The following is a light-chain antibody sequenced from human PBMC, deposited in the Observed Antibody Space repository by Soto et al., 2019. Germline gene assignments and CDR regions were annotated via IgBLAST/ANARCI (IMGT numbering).Light chain of an antibody. CDR2: GVS. Sequence: EIVLTQSPGTLSLSPGERATLSCRASQSVSRNYLAWYQQKPGQAPRLLMYGVSNRATGIPDRFRGSGSGTDFSLTISRLEPEDFAVSYCQKYGSSRSFGQGNKVELK. CDR3: QKYGSSRS. V-gene: IGKV3-20*01. CDR1: QSVSRNY. J-gene: IGKJ1*01.